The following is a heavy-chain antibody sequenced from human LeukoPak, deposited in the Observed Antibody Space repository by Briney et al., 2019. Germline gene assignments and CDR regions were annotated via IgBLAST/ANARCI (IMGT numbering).Heavy chain of an antibody. CDR1: GLTFSSHW. CDR2: INSDGSST. V-gene: IGHV3-74*01. D-gene: IGHD2-21*02. Sequence: GGSLRLSCAASGLTFSSHWMHWVRHAPGKGLVWVSRINSDGSSTSYADSVKGRFTISRDNAKNTLYLHMNSLRAEDTAVYYCARESDEYYFDYWGQGTLVTVSS. CDR3: ARESDEYYFDY. J-gene: IGHJ4*02.